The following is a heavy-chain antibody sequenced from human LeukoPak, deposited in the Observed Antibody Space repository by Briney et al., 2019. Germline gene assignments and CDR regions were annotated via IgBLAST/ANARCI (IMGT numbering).Heavy chain of an antibody. D-gene: IGHD6-6*01. CDR2: ISSSSSYI. CDR3: ARGRVLYHVQQLDFFDY. V-gene: IGHV3-21*01. CDR1: GFTFSSYS. J-gene: IGHJ4*02. Sequence: GGSLRLSCAASGFTFSSYSMNWVRQAPGKGLEWVSSISSSSSYIYYADSVKGRFTISRDNAKNSLYLQMSSLRAEDTAVYYCARGRVLYHVQQLDFFDYWGQGTLVTVSS.